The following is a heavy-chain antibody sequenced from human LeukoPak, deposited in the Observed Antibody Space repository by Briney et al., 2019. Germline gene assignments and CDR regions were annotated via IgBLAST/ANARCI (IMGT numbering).Heavy chain of an antibody. CDR1: GFTFSDHY. V-gene: IGHV3-72*01. D-gene: IGHD5-12*01. CDR2: IRNKANSYTT. CDR3: TRASISSTPYYFDY. J-gene: IGHJ4*02. Sequence: PGRSLRLSCAASGFTFSDHYMDWVRQAPGKGLEWVCRIRNKANSYTTEYAASVKGRLTVSRDDSKNSLFLQMLSLKTEDTAMYYCTRASISSTPYYFDYWGQGALVTVSS.